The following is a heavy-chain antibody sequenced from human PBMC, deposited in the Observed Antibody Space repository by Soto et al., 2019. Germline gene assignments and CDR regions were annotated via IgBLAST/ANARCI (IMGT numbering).Heavy chain of an antibody. D-gene: IGHD6-19*01. Sequence: SLRLSCAASGFTFSIYGMHWVRQAPGKGLEWVAVISYDGSNKYYADSVKGRFTISRDNSKNTLYLQMNSLRAEDTAVYYCWLYSSGWYPFDYWGQGTLVTVSS. J-gene: IGHJ4*02. CDR3: WLYSSGWYPFDY. CDR2: ISYDGSNK. CDR1: GFTFSIYG. V-gene: IGHV3-30*03.